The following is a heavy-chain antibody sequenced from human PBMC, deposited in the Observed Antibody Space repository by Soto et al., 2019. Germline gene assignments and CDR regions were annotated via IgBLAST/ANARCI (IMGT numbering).Heavy chain of an antibody. V-gene: IGHV1-69*13. Sequence: ASVKVSCKASGGTFSSYAINWVRQAPGQGLEWMGGIIPVFGTINYAQKFQGRVTITADESTSTAYMELSSLRSEDTAVFYCATAHRPEADHRERLYSYYYGLDVWGPGNTVTVS. D-gene: IGHD6-25*01. J-gene: IGHJ6*02. CDR2: IIPVFGTI. CDR3: ATAHRPEADHRERLYSYYYGLDV. CDR1: GGTFSSYA.